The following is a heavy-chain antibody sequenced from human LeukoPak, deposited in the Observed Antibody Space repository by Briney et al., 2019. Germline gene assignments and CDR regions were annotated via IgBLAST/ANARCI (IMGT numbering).Heavy chain of an antibody. D-gene: IGHD2-21*01. J-gene: IGHJ6*02. Sequence: GGSLRLSCAASGLTFSSAVMAWVRQCPGKGLEWVASVSGNGDMIYYTDSVKGRFAISRDNSRNTLFLQLSGLTFDDTARYYCAKVDIVGSRKPGMDVWGQGTTVTVSS. CDR2: VSGNGDMI. CDR1: GLTFSSAV. V-gene: IGHV3-23*01. CDR3: AKVDIVGSRKPGMDV.